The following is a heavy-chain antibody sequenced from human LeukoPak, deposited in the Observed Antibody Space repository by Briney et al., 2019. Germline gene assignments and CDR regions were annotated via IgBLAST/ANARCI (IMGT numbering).Heavy chain of an antibody. CDR2: ISYDGTNK. D-gene: IGHD3-22*01. Sequence: GGSLRLSCAASSFTSSAYAMHWVRQTPGKGLEWVALISYDGTNKYYADSVKGRFTISRDNSKNTLYVQVNSLGTEDTAAYYCAKGSYYDSSGSFYFDYWGQGTLVAVSS. CDR1: SFTSSAYA. CDR3: AKGSYYDSSGSFYFDY. V-gene: IGHV3-30*04. J-gene: IGHJ4*02.